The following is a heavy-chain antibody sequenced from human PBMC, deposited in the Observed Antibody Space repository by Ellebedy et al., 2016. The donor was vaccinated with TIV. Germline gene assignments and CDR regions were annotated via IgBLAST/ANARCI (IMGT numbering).Heavy chain of an antibody. Sequence: PGGSLRLSCAASGLSLRSYWMSWVRQAPGKGLEWVANIYQDGSDQYYVDSVKGRFTIASDNANKLLFLQMNSLRVDETAVYYCARRGSYGDYAVQVNSWFDRWGQGTLVTVSS. J-gene: IGHJ5*02. V-gene: IGHV3-7*01. CDR2: IYQDGSDQ. CDR3: ARRGSYGDYAVQVNSWFDR. D-gene: IGHD4-17*01. CDR1: GLSLRSYW.